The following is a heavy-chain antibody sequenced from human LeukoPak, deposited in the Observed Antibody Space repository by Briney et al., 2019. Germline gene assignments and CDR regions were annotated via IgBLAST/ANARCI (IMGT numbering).Heavy chain of an antibody. Sequence: ASVKVSCKASGYTFTGYYMHWVRQAPGQGPEWMGWINPNSGDTKYEQKFRGRVTMTRDTSISTAYMELHRLTSDDTAVYYCAGGDFDILTGHTTTSDYWGQGTLVIVSS. D-gene: IGHD3-9*01. CDR2: INPNSGDT. V-gene: IGHV1-2*02. CDR3: AGGDFDILTGHTTTSDY. CDR1: GYTFTGYY. J-gene: IGHJ4*02.